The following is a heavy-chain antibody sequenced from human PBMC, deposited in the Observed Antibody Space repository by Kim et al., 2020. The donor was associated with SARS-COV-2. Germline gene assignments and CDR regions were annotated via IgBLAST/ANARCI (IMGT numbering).Heavy chain of an antibody. V-gene: IGHV1-58*01. CDR1: GFTFTSSA. CDR3: AADRGKQKGRYYYYGMDV. Sequence: SVKVSCKASGFTFTSSAVQWVRQARGQRLEWIGWIVVGSGNTNYAQKFQERVTITRDMSTSTAYMELSSLRSEDTAVYYCAADRGKQKGRYYYYGMDVWGQGTTVTVSS. D-gene: IGHD3-16*01. J-gene: IGHJ6*02. CDR2: IVVGSGNT.